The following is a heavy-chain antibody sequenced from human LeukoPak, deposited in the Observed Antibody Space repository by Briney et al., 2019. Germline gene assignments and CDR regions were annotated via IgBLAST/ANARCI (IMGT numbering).Heavy chain of an antibody. CDR1: GFTFDDYA. Sequence: GGSLRLSCAASGFTFDDYAMHWVRQAPGKGLERVSGISWNSGSIGYADSVKGRFTISRDNAKNSLYLQMNSLRAEDTALYYCAKDTDGIAAAGRAFDIWGQGTMVTVSS. D-gene: IGHD6-13*01. CDR3: AKDTDGIAAAGRAFDI. J-gene: IGHJ3*02. V-gene: IGHV3-9*01. CDR2: ISWNSGSI.